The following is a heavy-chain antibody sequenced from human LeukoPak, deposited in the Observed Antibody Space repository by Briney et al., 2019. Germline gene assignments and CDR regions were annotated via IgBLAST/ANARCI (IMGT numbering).Heavy chain of an antibody. CDR3: ARDGPGYSSGWYGN. CDR2: IYSSGST. J-gene: IGHJ4*02. D-gene: IGHD6-19*01. Sequence: SETLSLTCSVSGGSISGYYWSWIRQPPGQTLEWIGYIYSSGSTNYNPSLQSRVTMSVDTSMNQFSLRLSSVTAADTAVYYCARDGPGYSSGWYGNWGQGTLVTVSS. CDR1: GGSISGYY. V-gene: IGHV4-59*12.